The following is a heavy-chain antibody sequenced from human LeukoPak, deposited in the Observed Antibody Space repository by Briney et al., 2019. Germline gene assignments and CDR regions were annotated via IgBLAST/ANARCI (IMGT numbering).Heavy chain of an antibody. CDR2: ISYDGSNK. CDR1: GFTFSSYG. CDR3: AKDPYSSSSWVY. V-gene: IGHV3-30*18. Sequence: GGSLRLSCAASGFTFSSYGMHWVRQAPGKGLEWVAVISYDGSNKYYADSVKGRFTISRDNSNNTLYLQMTSLRAEDTAVYYCAKDPYSSSSWVYWGQGTLVIVSS. D-gene: IGHD6-6*01. J-gene: IGHJ4*02.